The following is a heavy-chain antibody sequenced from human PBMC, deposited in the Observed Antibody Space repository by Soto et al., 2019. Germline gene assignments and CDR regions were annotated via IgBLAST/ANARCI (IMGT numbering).Heavy chain of an antibody. CDR3: AHLRGIRPAFDI. J-gene: IGHJ3*02. CDR2: IDPSDSQT. CDR1: GYSFAGYW. Sequence: GESLKISCKGSGYSFAGYWITWVRQKPGKGLEWMGRIDPSDSQTYYSPSFRGHVTISVTKSITTVFLQWSSLRASDTAMYYCAHLRGIRPAFDIWGQGTMVTVSS. V-gene: IGHV5-10-1*01. D-gene: IGHD3-3*02.